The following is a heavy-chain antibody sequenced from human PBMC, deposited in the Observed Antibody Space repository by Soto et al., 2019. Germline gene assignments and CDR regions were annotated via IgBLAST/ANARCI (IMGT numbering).Heavy chain of an antibody. CDR2: IYHSGST. V-gene: IGHV4-30-2*01. CDR1: GGSISSGGYS. Sequence: SETLSLTCAVSGGSISSGGYSWSWIRQPPGKGLEWIGYIYHSGSTYYNPSLKSRVTISEDRSKNQFSLKLSSVTAADTAVYYCARVPGPWGQGTLVTVSS. J-gene: IGHJ5*02. CDR3: ARVPGP.